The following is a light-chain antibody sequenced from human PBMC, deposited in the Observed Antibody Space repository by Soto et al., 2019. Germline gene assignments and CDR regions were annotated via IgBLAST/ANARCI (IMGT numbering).Light chain of an antibody. V-gene: IGKV3-15*01. CDR3: QQYNDWTRT. Sequence: EIVMTQSPATLSVSPGERVTLSCRASQSVSTNLAWYHQMPGQAPRLLIYGATTRVTGIPARFSGSGSGTEFTLTISRLQSEDFAVYYCQQYNDWTRTFGQGTKVEVK. J-gene: IGKJ1*01. CDR1: QSVSTN. CDR2: GAT.